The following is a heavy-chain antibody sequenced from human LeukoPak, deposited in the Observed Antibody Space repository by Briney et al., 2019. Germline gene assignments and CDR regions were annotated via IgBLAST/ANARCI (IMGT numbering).Heavy chain of an antibody. CDR2: IKQDGSEK. CDR1: GFTFSSYW. J-gene: IGHJ5*02. D-gene: IGHD6-13*01. V-gene: IGHV3-7*01. Sequence: GGSLRLSCAASGFTFSSYWMSWVRQAPGKGLEWVANIKQDGSEKYYVDSVKGRFTISRDNAKNSLYLQMNSLRAEDTAVYYCARDIAAADSNWFDPWGQGTLVTVSS. CDR3: ARDIAAADSNWFDP.